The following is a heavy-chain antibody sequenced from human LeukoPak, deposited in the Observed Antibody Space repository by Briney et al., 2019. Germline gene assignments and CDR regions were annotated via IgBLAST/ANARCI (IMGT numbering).Heavy chain of an antibody. D-gene: IGHD5-24*01. CDR2: IYYSGNT. Sequence: PSETLSLTCTVSGDSISSYYWSWIRQPPGKRLEWVGYIYYSGNTNYNPSLKSRVTMSLDTFKNQFSLKVSSVAAADTAVYYCARKDGDVWGKGTTVTISS. V-gene: IGHV4-59*01. J-gene: IGHJ6*04. CDR1: GDSISSYY. CDR3: ARKDGDV.